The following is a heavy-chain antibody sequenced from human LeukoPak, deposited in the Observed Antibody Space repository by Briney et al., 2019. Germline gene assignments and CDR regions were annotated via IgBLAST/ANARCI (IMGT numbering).Heavy chain of an antibody. Sequence: SETLSLTCTVSGGAISSSSYYWGWLRQPPGKGLEWIGSIYYSGSTYYNPSLKSRVTISVDTSKNQFSLKLSSVTAADTAVYYCARHSKVPKTYYYDSSGLGIDYWGQGTLVTVSS. V-gene: IGHV4-39*01. CDR3: ARHSKVPKTYYYDSSGLGIDY. CDR1: GGAISSSSYY. CDR2: IYYSGST. J-gene: IGHJ4*02. D-gene: IGHD3-22*01.